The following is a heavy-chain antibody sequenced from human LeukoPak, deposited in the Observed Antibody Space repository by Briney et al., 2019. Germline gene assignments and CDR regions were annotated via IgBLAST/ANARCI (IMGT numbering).Heavy chain of an antibody. Sequence: GESLKISCKGSGYSFTSCWIGWVRQMPGKGLEWMGIIYPGDSDTRYSPSFQGQVTISADKSISTAYLQWSSLKASDTAMYYCARHQGRYGDYAEVWFDPWGQGTLVTVTS. V-gene: IGHV5-51*01. D-gene: IGHD4-17*01. J-gene: IGHJ5*02. CDR2: IYPGDSDT. CDR1: GYSFTSCW. CDR3: ARHQGRYGDYAEVWFDP.